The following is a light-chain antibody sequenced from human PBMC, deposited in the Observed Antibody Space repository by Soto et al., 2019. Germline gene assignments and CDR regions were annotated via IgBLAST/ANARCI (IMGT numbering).Light chain of an antibody. CDR3: QQLNSYPL. CDR1: QGISSY. V-gene: IGKV1-9*01. J-gene: IGKJ3*01. CDR2: AAS. Sequence: DIQLTQSPSFLSASVGDRVTITCRASQGISSYLAWYQQKPGKAPKLLIYAASTLQSGVPSRFRRSASGTVFTLTFMHLQHEDFATYYWQQLNSYPLFGPGTKVDLK.